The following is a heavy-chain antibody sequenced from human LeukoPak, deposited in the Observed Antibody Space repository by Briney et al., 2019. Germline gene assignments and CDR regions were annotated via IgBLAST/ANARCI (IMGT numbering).Heavy chain of an antibody. Sequence: SETLSLTCTVSGGSISSYYWSWIRQPPGKGLEWIGNVYYTGSTNYIPSLKSRVTISVDTSKNQFSLKLSSVTAADTAVYYCAREGYGGYGPGTFDYWGQGTLVTVSS. CDR2: VYYTGST. CDR3: AREGYGGYGPGTFDY. V-gene: IGHV4-59*01. D-gene: IGHD5-12*01. CDR1: GGSISSYY. J-gene: IGHJ4*02.